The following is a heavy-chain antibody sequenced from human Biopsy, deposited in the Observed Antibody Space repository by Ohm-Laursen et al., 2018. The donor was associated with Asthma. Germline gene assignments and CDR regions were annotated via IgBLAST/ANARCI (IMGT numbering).Heavy chain of an antibody. CDR2: IYYSGTT. V-gene: IGHV4-39*01. CDR3: VRGSSSWHHGPFHYYYGLDV. CDR1: SGSGGYMRSGNYY. Sequence: PSQTLSLTCSLSSGSGGYMRSGNYYWGWIRQPPGKGLEWIGSIYYSGTTYYNPSLESRVTVSADTSKNQFSLKLTSVTAADTAVYYCVRGSSSWHHGPFHYYYGLDVRGQGTTATVSS. J-gene: IGHJ6*02. D-gene: IGHD6-13*01.